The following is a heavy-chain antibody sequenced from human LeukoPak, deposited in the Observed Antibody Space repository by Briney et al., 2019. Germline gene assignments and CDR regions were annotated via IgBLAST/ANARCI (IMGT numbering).Heavy chain of an antibody. CDR2: IIPIFGTA. V-gene: IGHV1-69*05. CDR3: ARAGVEMATIYYFDY. D-gene: IGHD5-24*01. Sequence: GSSVKVSCKASGGTFSSYAISWVRQAPGQGLEWMGRIIPIFGTANYAQKFQGRVTITTDESTSTAYMELSSLRSEDTAVYYCARAGVEMATIYYFDYWGQGTLVTVSP. CDR1: GGTFSSYA. J-gene: IGHJ4*02.